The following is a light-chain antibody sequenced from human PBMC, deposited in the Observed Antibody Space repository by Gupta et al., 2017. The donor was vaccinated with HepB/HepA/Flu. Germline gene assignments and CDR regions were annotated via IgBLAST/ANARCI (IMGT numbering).Light chain of an antibody. CDR2: DNN. CDR3: ETWDGSRSAVV. Sequence: QSVLTQPPSVSAAPGQKVTISCSGSSSNIGNNNVPWCQQFPGTAPKLLIYDNNNRPSGIPDRFSGSKSGTSATLGITGLQTGDEADYYCETWDGSRSAVVFGGGTKLTVL. J-gene: IGLJ2*01. V-gene: IGLV1-51*01. CDR1: SSNIGNNN.